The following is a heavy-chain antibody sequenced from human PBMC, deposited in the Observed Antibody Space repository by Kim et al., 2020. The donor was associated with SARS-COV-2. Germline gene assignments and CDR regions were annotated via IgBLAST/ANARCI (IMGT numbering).Heavy chain of an antibody. J-gene: IGHJ4*02. CDR1: GGTFSSYA. CDR2: IIPIFGIA. D-gene: IGHD3-9*01. Sequence: SVKVSCKASGGTFSSYAISWVRQAPGQGLEWMGRIIPIFGIANYAQKFQGRVTITADKSTSTAYMELSSLRSEDTAVYYCARDQDSDDILTGYYDYWGQGTLVTVSS. CDR3: ARDQDSDDILTGYYDY. V-gene: IGHV1-69*04.